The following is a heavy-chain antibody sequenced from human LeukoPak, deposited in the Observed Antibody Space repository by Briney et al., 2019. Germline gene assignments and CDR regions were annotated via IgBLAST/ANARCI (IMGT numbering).Heavy chain of an antibody. V-gene: IGHV1-2*02. CDR1: GYTFTGYY. J-gene: IGHJ5*02. CDR3: ARARGDIVVVPAAIWFDP. CDR2: IKPYNGGT. Sequence: SVKVSCKASGYTFTGYYMHWVRQAPGQGLEWMGWIKPYNGGTNYAQKFQGRVTMTRDTSISTAYVELSRLRSDDTAVYYCARARGDIVVVPAAIWFDPWGQGTLVTVSS. D-gene: IGHD2-2*01.